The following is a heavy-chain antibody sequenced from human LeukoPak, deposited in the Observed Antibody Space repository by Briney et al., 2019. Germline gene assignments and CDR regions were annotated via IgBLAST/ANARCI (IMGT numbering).Heavy chain of an antibody. V-gene: IGHV3-30*18. Sequence: PGRSLRLSCAASGFTFSDYNMHWVRQAPGKGLEWVAVISYDGSNKYYEESVKGRFTISRDDSENTLYLQMTSLRAEDTAVYYCAKDVVGTSRYYYYGMDVWGQGTTVTVSS. D-gene: IGHD1-26*01. CDR2: ISYDGSNK. CDR1: GFTFSDYN. CDR3: AKDVVGTSRYYYYGMDV. J-gene: IGHJ6*02.